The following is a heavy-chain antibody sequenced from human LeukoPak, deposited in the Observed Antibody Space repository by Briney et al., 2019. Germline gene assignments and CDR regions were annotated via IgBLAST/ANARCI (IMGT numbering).Heavy chain of an antibody. CDR2: INPNSGGT. V-gene: IGHV1-2*06. Sequence: GASVKVSCKASGYSFTDYSMHWVRQAPGQGLEWMGRINPNSGGTNYAQKFQGRVTMTRDTSISTAYMELTRLRSDDTAVYYCAREVGVVAHQGGWFDPWGQGTLVTVSS. CDR3: AREVGVVAHQGGWFDP. CDR1: GYSFTDYS. D-gene: IGHD2-2*01. J-gene: IGHJ5*02.